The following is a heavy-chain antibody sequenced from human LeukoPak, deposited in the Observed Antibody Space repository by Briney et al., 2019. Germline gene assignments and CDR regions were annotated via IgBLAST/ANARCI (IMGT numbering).Heavy chain of an antibody. CDR1: GITFSSYE. CDR2: ISRSGSTI. Sequence: GGSLRLSCAASGITFSSYEMNWVRQAPGKGLEWVSYISRSGSTIYYADSVKGRFTISRDNAKNSLYLQMNSLRAEDTAVYYCARTDQDRGWYGSLGYFQHWGQGTLVTVSS. D-gene: IGHD6-19*01. CDR3: ARTDQDRGWYGSLGYFQH. J-gene: IGHJ1*01. V-gene: IGHV3-48*03.